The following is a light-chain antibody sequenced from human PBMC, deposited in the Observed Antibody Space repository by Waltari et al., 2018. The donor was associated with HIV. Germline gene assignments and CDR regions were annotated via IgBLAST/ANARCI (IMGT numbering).Light chain of an antibody. CDR2: RNY. V-gene: IGLV1-47*01. CDR1: SSNIGSKY. J-gene: IGLJ2*01. CDR3: AAWDDSLSGRGV. Sequence: QSVLTQPPSASGTPGQRVTISCSGSSSNIGSKYVYWYQQLPGTAPQLLIDRNYQRPSGVPDRFSGSKSGTSASLAISGLRSEDEADYYCAAWDDSLSGRGVFGGGTKLTVL.